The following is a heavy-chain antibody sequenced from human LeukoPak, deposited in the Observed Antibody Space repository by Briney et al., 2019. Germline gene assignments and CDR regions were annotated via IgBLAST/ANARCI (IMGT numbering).Heavy chain of an antibody. CDR3: ARDAADSSGYLPDY. D-gene: IGHD3-22*01. V-gene: IGHV4-4*07. Sequence: SETLSLTCTVSGGSISSYYWSWIRQPAGKGLEWIGRIYTSGSTNYNPSLKSRVTMSVDTSKNQFSLKLSSVTAADTAVYYCARDAADSSGYLPDYWGQGTLVTVSS. J-gene: IGHJ4*02. CDR1: GGSISSYY. CDR2: IYTSGST.